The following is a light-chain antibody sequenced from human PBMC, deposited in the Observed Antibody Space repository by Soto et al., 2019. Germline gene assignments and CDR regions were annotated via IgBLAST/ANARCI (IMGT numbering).Light chain of an antibody. CDR2: GAS. J-gene: IGKJ1*01. CDR1: QTVSTN. V-gene: IGKV3-15*01. Sequence: EIVMTQSPVTLSVSPGESATLSCRASQTVSTNLAWYQQTPGQAPRPLIDGASTRATSIPARFSGSRSGTEFTLTISSLQSEDFAVYYCQQYNDWPRTFGQGTKVEVK. CDR3: QQYNDWPRT.